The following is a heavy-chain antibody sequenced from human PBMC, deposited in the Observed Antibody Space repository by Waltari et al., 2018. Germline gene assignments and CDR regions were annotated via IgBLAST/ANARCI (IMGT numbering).Heavy chain of an antibody. D-gene: IGHD2-2*01. CDR2: IYYSGST. J-gene: IGHJ4*02. CDR3: ARNLVVPAAISYFDY. CDR1: GCSLSSSSYY. Sequence: QLQLQESGPGLVKPSETLSLTCTVSGCSLSSSSYYWGWIRQPPGKGLEWIGSIYYSGSTYYNPSLKSRVTISVDTSKNQFSLKLSSVTAADTAVYYCARNLVVPAAISYFDYWGQGTLVTVSS. V-gene: IGHV4-39*07.